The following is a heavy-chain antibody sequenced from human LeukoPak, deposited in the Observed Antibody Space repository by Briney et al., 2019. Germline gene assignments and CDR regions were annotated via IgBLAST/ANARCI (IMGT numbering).Heavy chain of an antibody. CDR3: ARGLLPAAIPTYYYYMDV. J-gene: IGHJ6*03. Sequence: SVKVSCKASGGTFSSYTISWVRQAPGQGLEWMGRIIPILGIANYAQKFQGRVTITADKSTSTAYMELSSLRSEDTAVYYCARGLLPAAIPTYYYYMDVWGKGPRSPSP. D-gene: IGHD2-2*01. V-gene: IGHV1-69*02. CDR2: IIPILGIA. CDR1: GGTFSSYT.